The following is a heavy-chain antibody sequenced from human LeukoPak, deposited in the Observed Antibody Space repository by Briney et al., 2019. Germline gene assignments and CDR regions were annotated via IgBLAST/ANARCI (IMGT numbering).Heavy chain of an antibody. V-gene: IGHV1-3*01. Sequence: GASVKVSCKASGYTFTSYAMHWVRQAPGQRLEWMGWINAGNGNTKYSQKFQGRVTITRDTSASTAYMELSSLRPEDTAVYYCASPRKPSYSSSMDYGMDVWGQGTTVTVSS. CDR3: ASPRKPSYSSSMDYGMDV. D-gene: IGHD6-6*01. CDR1: GYTFTSYA. J-gene: IGHJ6*02. CDR2: INAGNGNT.